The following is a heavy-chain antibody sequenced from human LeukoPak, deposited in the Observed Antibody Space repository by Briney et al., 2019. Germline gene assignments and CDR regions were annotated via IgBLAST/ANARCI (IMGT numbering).Heavy chain of an antibody. J-gene: IGHJ4*02. CDR2: ISTMSGAI. CDR3: AKGVLYIVATIQPYFDY. D-gene: IGHD5-12*01. Sequence: GGSLRLSCAASGFSFTTYAMNWVRQAPGKGLEWVSYISTMSGAIYYADSVKGRFTISRDNSKNTLYLQMNSLRAEDTAVYYCAKGVLYIVATIQPYFDYWGQGTLVTVSS. V-gene: IGHV3-48*01. CDR1: GFSFTTYA.